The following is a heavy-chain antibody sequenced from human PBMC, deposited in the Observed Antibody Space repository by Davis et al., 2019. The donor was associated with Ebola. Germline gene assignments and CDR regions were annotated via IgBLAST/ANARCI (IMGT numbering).Heavy chain of an antibody. CDR1: GDTFVSFG. Sequence: SVKVSCKASGDTFVSFGVTWVRQAPGQGLEWMGGIIPMFRSPHYAQSFQGRVTITADESTKTVYMELNSLRSDDTAVYYCAREKGPQLALFDYWGQGTLVTVSS. CDR2: IIPMFRSP. V-gene: IGHV1-69*13. CDR3: AREKGPQLALFDY. D-gene: IGHD6-13*01. J-gene: IGHJ4*02.